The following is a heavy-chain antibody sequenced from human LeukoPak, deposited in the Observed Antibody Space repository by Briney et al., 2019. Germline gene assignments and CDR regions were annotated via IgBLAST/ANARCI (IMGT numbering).Heavy chain of an antibody. V-gene: IGHV1-2*02. D-gene: IGHD5-12*01. CDR3: ARTGGYDATFDY. Sequence: ASVKVSCKASGYTFTSYDINWVRQATGQGLEWMGWINPNSGGTNYAQKFQGRVTMTRDTSISTAYMELSRLRSDDTAVYYCARTGGYDATFDYWGQGTLVTVSS. J-gene: IGHJ4*02. CDR2: INPNSGGT. CDR1: GYTFTSYD.